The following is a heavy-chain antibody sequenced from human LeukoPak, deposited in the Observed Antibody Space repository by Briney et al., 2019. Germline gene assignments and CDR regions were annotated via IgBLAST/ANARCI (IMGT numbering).Heavy chain of an antibody. J-gene: IGHJ3*02. D-gene: IGHD5-18*01. CDR1: GGTFSTSA. CDR3: ARDAPSETAVVSAFDI. CDR2: IIPIFGTA. Sequence: SVKVSCKASGGTFSTSAISWVRQAPGQGLEWVGGIIPIFGTANYAQKFQGRVTITSELSTNTAYLHVSSLTSEDTAVYFCARDAPSETAVVSAFDIWGQGTMVTVSS. V-gene: IGHV1-69*13.